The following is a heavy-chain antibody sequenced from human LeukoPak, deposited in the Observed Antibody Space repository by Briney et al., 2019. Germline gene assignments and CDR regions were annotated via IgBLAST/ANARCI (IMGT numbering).Heavy chain of an antibody. CDR3: ARDPGGSSGCYWPFDY. J-gene: IGHJ4*02. V-gene: IGHV1-69*13. CDR1: GGTFSSYA. Sequence: SVKVSCKASGGTFSSYAISWVRQAPGQGLEWMGGIIPIFGTANYAQKFQGRVTITADESTSTAYMELSSLRSEDTAVYYCARDPGGSSGCYWPFDYWGQGTLVTVSS. CDR2: IIPIFGTA. D-gene: IGHD3-22*01.